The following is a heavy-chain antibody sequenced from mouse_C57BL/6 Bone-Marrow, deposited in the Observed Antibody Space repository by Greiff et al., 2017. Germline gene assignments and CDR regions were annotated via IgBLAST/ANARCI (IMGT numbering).Heavy chain of an antibody. CDR2: IYPGSGST. V-gene: IGHV1-55*01. D-gene: IGHD1-1*01. J-gene: IGHJ1*03. CDR1: GYTFTSYW. CDR3: AKEDLAVRWYFDV. Sequence: QVQLQQPGAELVKPGASVKMSCKASGYTFTSYWITWVKQRPGQGLEWIGDIYPGSGSTNYNEKFKSKATLTVDKSSSTASMQLSSLTSEDSAVYYWAKEDLAVRWYFDVWGTGTTVTVSS.